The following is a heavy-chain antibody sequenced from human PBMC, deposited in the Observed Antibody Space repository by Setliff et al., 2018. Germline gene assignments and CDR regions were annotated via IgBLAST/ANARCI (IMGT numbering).Heavy chain of an antibody. D-gene: IGHD1-26*01. Sequence: GESLRLSCAASGFTFSGYSMNWVRQTPGKGLEWVSTISGGGDSTYYADSVMGRVTISIDNSKNSLFLQMNSLRVDDTAIYYCAKDGVGPTFTYFFDYWGQGSQVTVSS. CDR2: ISGGGDST. V-gene: IGHV3-23*01. CDR3: AKDGVGPTFTYFFDY. CDR1: GFTFSGYS. J-gene: IGHJ4*02.